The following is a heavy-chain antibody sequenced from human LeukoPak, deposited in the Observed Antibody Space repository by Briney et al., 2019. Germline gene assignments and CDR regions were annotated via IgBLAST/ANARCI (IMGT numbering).Heavy chain of an antibody. CDR2: ITGGGDTK. CDR3: AKQRSEVVVAATNY. Sequence: GGSLRLSCAASGFTFSGYAMTWVRRAPGKGLVWVLSITGGGDTKYYADSVRGRFTISRDNSKNTLSVQMNSLRAEDTAVYYCAKQRSEVVVAATNYWGQGTLVTVSS. CDR1: GFTFSGYA. J-gene: IGHJ4*02. D-gene: IGHD2-15*01. V-gene: IGHV3-23*01.